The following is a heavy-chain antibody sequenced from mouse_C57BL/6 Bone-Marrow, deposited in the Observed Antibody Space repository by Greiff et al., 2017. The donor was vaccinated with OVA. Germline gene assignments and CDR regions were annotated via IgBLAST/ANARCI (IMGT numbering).Heavy chain of an antibody. CDR3: ARLHYGSSY. V-gene: IGHV1-81*01. D-gene: IGHD1-1*01. CDR2: IYPRSGNT. J-gene: IGHJ2*01. Sequence: QVHVKQSGAELARPGASVKLSCKASGYTFTSYGISWVKQRTGQGLEWIGEIYPRSGNTYYNEKFKGKATLTADKSSSTAYMELRSLTSEDSAVYFCARLHYGSSYWGQGTTLTVSS. CDR1: GYTFTSYG.